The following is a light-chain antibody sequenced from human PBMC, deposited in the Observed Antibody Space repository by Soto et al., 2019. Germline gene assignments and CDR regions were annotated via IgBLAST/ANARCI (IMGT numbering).Light chain of an antibody. CDR1: QGVSGN. V-gene: IGKV3-15*01. CDR3: QQHNNWPPYT. J-gene: IGKJ2*01. CDR2: GAS. Sequence: EIVMTQSPATLSVSPGERATLSCRASQGVSGNLAWYQQKPGQAPRLLIYGASTRATGIPARFSGSGSGTEFTLTISSRQSEDFAVYYCQQHNNWPPYTFGQGTKLEIK.